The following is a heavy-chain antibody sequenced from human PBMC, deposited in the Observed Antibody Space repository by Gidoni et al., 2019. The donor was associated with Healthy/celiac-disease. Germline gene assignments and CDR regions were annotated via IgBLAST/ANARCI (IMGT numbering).Heavy chain of an antibody. V-gene: IGHV3-23*01. D-gene: IGHD2-15*01. CDR2: ISGSGGST. Sequence: EVQLLESGGGLVQPGGSLRLSCAASGFTFSSYAMSWVRQAPGKGLEWVSAISGSGGSTYYADSVKGRFTISRDNSKNTLYLQMNSLRAEDTAVYYCAKDLQRILSHTHYFDYWGQGTLVTVSS. CDR1: GFTFSSYA. CDR3: AKDLQRILSHTHYFDY. J-gene: IGHJ4*02.